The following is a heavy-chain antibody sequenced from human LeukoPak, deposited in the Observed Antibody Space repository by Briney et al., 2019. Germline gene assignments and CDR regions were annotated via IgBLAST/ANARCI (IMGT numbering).Heavy chain of an antibody. CDR3: AILDCSLPNCLYYFDY. D-gene: IGHD2-21*01. J-gene: IGHJ4*02. V-gene: IGHV3-30*02. CDR1: GFTFSAYG. CDR2: IRYDETYK. Sequence: GGSLRLSCTASGFTFSAYGMHWVRQAPGKGLEWVSFIRYDETYKYYADSVKGRFTVSRDNSKNTLYLQMNNLKPDDTAVYYCAILDCSLPNCLYYFDYWGRGTLVSVSS.